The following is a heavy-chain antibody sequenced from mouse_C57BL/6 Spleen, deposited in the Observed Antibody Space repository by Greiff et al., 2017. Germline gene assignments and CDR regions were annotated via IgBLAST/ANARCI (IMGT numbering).Heavy chain of an antibody. V-gene: IGHV1-82*01. Sequence: VQLQQSGPELVKPGASVKISCKASGYAFSSSWMNWVKQRPGKGLEWIGRIYPGDGDTNYNGKFKGKATLTADESSSTAYMQLSSLTSEDSAVYFCAREDDYDWYFDVWGTGTTVTVSS. CDR2: IYPGDGDT. CDR3: AREDDYDWYFDV. CDR1: GYAFSSSW. D-gene: IGHD2-4*01. J-gene: IGHJ1*03.